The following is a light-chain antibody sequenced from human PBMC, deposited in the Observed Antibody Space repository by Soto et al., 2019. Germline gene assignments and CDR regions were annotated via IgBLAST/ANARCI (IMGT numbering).Light chain of an antibody. Sequence: QSALTQPPSASGSPGQSVTISCTGTSSDVGGYNYVSWYQQHPGKASKFLIFEVSRRHSGVPDRFSGSKSGNTASLTVSGLQADDEADYYCSSYAGSNNPVIFGGGTKLTVL. V-gene: IGLV2-8*01. J-gene: IGLJ2*01. CDR2: EVS. CDR1: SSDVGGYNY. CDR3: SSYAGSNNPVI.